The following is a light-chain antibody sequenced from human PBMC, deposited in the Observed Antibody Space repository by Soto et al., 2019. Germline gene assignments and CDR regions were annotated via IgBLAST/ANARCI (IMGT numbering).Light chain of an antibody. V-gene: IGKV1-39*01. Sequence: DIQMTQSPSSLSASVVDRVTITCRASQSISSYLNWYQQKPGKAPKLLIYAASSLQSGVPSRFSGSGSGTDYTLTISRLEPEDFAVYYCQQYGSSLPITFGQGTRLEIK. CDR3: QQYGSSLPIT. CDR1: QSISSY. CDR2: AAS. J-gene: IGKJ5*01.